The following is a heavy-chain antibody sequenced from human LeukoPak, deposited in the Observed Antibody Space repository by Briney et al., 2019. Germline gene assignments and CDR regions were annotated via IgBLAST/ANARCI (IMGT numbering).Heavy chain of an antibody. Sequence: AASVKVSCKASGYTFTGYYMHWVRQAPGQGLEWMGWINPNSGGTNYAQKFQGRVTMTRDTSISTAYMELSRLRSDDTAVYYCARMGVGMATISADLKIDYWGQGTLVTVSS. J-gene: IGHJ4*02. CDR3: ARMGVGMATISADLKIDY. V-gene: IGHV1-2*02. D-gene: IGHD5-24*01. CDR2: INPNSGGT. CDR1: GYTFTGYY.